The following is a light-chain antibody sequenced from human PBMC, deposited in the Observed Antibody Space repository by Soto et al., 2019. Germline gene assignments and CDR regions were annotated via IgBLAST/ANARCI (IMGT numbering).Light chain of an antibody. CDR3: QHSYSTPRT. V-gene: IGKV1-39*01. CDR1: QSISSY. J-gene: IGKJ1*01. Sequence: DIQMTQSPSSLSASVGDRVTITCRASQSISSYLNWYQQKPGKAPKLLIYAASCLQSGVPSRFSGSGSGKDFTLTISSLQPEDFATYYCQHSYSTPRTFGQGTKVEIK. CDR2: AAS.